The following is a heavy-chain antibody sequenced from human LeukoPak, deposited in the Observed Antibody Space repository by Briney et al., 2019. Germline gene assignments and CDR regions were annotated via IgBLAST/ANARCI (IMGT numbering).Heavy chain of an antibody. J-gene: IGHJ4*02. Sequence: GGSLRLSCAASGFTFSSYEMNWVRQALGKGLEWVSYISSSGSTIYYADSVKGRFTISRDNAKNSLYLQMNGLRAEDTAVYYCVRLFWSGYLFDYLGQGTLVTVSS. V-gene: IGHV3-48*03. CDR2: ISSSGSTI. D-gene: IGHD3-3*01. CDR3: VRLFWSGYLFDY. CDR1: GFTFSSYE.